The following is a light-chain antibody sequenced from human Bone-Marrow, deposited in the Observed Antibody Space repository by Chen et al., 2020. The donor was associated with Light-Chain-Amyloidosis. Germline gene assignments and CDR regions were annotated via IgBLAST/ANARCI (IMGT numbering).Light chain of an antibody. Sequence: MPTQPHSVSDSPGKTVIISCTRGSGSIATNYVQWYQQRPGSSPTTVIYEDDQRPSGVPDRFSGSIDRSSNSASLTISGLKTEDEADYYCQSYQGSSQGVFGGGTKLTVL. CDR1: SGSIATNY. CDR2: EDD. V-gene: IGLV6-57*01. CDR3: QSYQGSSQGV. J-gene: IGLJ3*02.